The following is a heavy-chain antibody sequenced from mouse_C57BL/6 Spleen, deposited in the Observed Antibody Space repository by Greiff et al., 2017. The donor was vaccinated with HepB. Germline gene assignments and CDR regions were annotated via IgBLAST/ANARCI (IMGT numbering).Heavy chain of an antibody. CDR1: GIDFSRYW. Sequence: EVKLLESGGGLVQPGGSLKLSCAASGIDFSRYWMSWVRRAPGKGLEWIGEINPDSSTINYAPSLKDKFIISRDNAKNTLYLQMSKVRSEDTALYYCARQAIYYYGSSLAYWGQGTLVTVSA. D-gene: IGHD1-1*01. J-gene: IGHJ3*01. V-gene: IGHV4-1*01. CDR2: INPDSSTI. CDR3: ARQAIYYYGSSLAY.